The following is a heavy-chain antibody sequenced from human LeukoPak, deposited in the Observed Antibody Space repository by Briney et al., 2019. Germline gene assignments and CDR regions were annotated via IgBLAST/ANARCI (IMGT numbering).Heavy chain of an antibody. CDR1: GYTFTRFY. D-gene: IGHD1-26*01. V-gene: IGHV1-46*01. CDR2: INPGGGTT. J-gene: IGHJ6*03. Sequence: ASVKVSCKASGYTFTRFYIHWVRQAPGQGLEWMGIINPGGGTTNYAQKFQGRVTMTRDMSTRTVYMELRSLRSEDTAVYYCAREGVEGAESEYYYSYMDVWGKGTTVTVSS. CDR3: AREGVEGAESEYYYSYMDV.